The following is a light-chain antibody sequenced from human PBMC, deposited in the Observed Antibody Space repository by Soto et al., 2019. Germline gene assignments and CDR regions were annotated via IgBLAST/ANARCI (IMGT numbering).Light chain of an antibody. CDR3: QQYDRWPHT. Sequence: EIVMTQSPATLSVSSGERATLSCRASQSLSRNLAWYQQRPGQAPRLLIHGASTRATGVPARFSGSRSGTDFTLTISSLQSEDFAVYYCQQYDRWPHTFGQGTKLQIK. CDR2: GAS. J-gene: IGKJ2*01. V-gene: IGKV3-15*01. CDR1: QSLSRN.